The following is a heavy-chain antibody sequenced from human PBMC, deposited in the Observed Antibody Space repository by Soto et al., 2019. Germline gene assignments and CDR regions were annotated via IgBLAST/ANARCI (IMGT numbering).Heavy chain of an antibody. J-gene: IGHJ4*02. CDR2: IYYTGTT. Sequence: SETLSLTCTVSGGSIRSYYWSWIRQPPGKGLEWIGYIYYTGTTNYNPSLKSRVTITVDTSKKQFSLKLTSVTAADTAVYYCGRGLDGRWLVIDSWGQGTPVTVSS. CDR3: GRGLDGRWLVIDS. D-gene: IGHD6-6*01. CDR1: GGSIRSYY. V-gene: IGHV4-59*08.